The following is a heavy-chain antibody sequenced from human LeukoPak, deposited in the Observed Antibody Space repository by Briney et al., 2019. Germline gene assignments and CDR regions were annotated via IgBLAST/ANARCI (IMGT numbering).Heavy chain of an antibody. D-gene: IGHD3-22*01. J-gene: IGHJ4*02. CDR1: GGSISSYY. CDR3: AREQYYYDNSGYYDF. V-gene: IGHV4-4*07. CDR2: IYTSGST. Sequence: SETLSLTCTVSGGSISSYYWSWIRQPAGKGLEWIGRIYTSGSTNYNPSLKSRVTMSVDTSKNQFSLKLSSVTAADTAVYYCAREQYYYDNSGYYDFWGQGTQVTVSS.